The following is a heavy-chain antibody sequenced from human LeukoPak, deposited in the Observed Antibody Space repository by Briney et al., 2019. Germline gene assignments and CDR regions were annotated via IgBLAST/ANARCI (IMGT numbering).Heavy chain of an antibody. CDR2: ISAYNGNT. D-gene: IGHD2-15*01. CDR1: GYTFTSYG. V-gene: IGHV1-18*01. Sequence: GASVKVSYKASGYTFTSYGISWVRQAPGQGLEWMGWISAYNGNTNYAQKLQGRVTMTTDTSTSTAYMELRSLRSDDTAVYYCARGWYSLDIVVVVAATPNWFDPWGQGTLVTVSS. J-gene: IGHJ5*02. CDR3: ARGWYSLDIVVVVAATPNWFDP.